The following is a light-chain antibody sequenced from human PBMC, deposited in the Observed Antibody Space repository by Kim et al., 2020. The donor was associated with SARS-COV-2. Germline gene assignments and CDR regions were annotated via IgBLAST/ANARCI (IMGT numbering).Light chain of an antibody. V-gene: IGLV1-47*01. CDR1: RANIGTMS. CDR2: RNN. J-gene: IGLJ3*02. CDR3: AAWDDSLRAWV. Sequence: QGVTDYWHGGRANIGTMSVFWYAHLRGTAPKLLPSRNNHRPSGVPDRFTGSESDTSASLAISGLRSEDEADYYCAAWDDSLRAWVFGGGTKVTVL.